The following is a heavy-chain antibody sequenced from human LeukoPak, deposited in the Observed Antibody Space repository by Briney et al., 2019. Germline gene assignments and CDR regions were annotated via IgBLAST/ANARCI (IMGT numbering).Heavy chain of an antibody. Sequence: PSETLSLTCTVTGASITTYYWAWIRQPPRKGLEWIGYIYYSGSTSYNPSLNSRVTIPIDTSENQVSLKLSSVTAADTAVYYCARDLVVVAATGWFDPWGKGTLVTVSS. CDR3: ARDLVVVAATGWFDP. CDR1: GASITTYY. CDR2: IYYSGST. D-gene: IGHD2-15*01. J-gene: IGHJ5*02. V-gene: IGHV4-59*12.